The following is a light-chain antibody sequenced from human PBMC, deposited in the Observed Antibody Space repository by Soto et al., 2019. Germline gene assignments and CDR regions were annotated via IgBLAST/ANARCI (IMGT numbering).Light chain of an antibody. CDR2: DAS. CDR3: HQRRNWPPSIT. V-gene: IGKV3-11*01. Sequence: EIVLTQSPVTVSLSPGERATLSCRASQSVSSSLAWYQQKPGQAPRLLIYDASNRATGVPVRFSGSGSGTDFTLTIGSLEPEDFAVYYCHQRRNWPPSITFGQGTRLEIK. CDR1: QSVSSS. J-gene: IGKJ5*01.